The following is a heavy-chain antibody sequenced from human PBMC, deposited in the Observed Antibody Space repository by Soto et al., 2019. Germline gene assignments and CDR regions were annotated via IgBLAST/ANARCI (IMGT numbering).Heavy chain of an antibody. J-gene: IGHJ6*02. CDR2: ISSSSSTI. V-gene: IGHV3-48*02. Sequence: PGGSLRLSCAASGFTISSYSMNWVRQAPGKGLEWVSYISSSSSTIYYADSVKGRFTISRDNAKNSLYLQMNSLRDEDTAVYYWARGKGYSYGFNTSYGMDVWGQGTTVTVSS. D-gene: IGHD5-18*01. CDR1: GFTISSYS. CDR3: ARGKGYSYGFNTSYGMDV.